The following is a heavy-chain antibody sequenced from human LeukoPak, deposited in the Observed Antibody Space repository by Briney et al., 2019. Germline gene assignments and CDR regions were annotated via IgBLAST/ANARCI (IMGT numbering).Heavy chain of an antibody. CDR2: IYHSGST. V-gene: IGHV4-38-2*02. CDR3: ARDFRGGYDLYFDY. CDR1: GYSISSGYY. J-gene: IGHJ4*02. D-gene: IGHD5-12*01. Sequence: SETLSLTCAVSGYSISSGYYWGWIRQPPGKGLEWIGSIYHSGSTYYNPSLKSRVTISVDTSKNQFSLKLSSVTAADTAVYYCARDFRGGYDLYFDYWGQGTLVTVSS.